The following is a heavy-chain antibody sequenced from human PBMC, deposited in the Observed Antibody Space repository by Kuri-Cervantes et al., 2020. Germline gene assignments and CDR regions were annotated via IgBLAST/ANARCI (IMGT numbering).Heavy chain of an antibody. J-gene: IGHJ3*02. CDR3: ARKDTGAVKGAFDI. V-gene: IGHV3-23*01. Sequence: GGSLRLSCAASGFTFSSYAMSWVRQAPGKGLEWVSAICGSGGSTYYADSVKGRFTISRDNSKNTLYLQMNSLRGEDTALYYCARKDTGAVKGAFDIWGQGTMVTVSS. CDR2: ICGSGGST. CDR1: GFTFSSYA. D-gene: IGHD5-18*01.